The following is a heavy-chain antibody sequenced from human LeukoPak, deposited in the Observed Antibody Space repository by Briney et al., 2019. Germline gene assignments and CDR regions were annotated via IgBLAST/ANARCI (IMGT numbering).Heavy chain of an antibody. V-gene: IGHV4-34*01. D-gene: IGHD1-26*01. CDR1: DESFSGYY. J-gene: IGHJ4*02. CDR3: ARVSSGATTVDY. Sequence: SETLSLTCAVYDESFSGYYCSWIRQPPGKGLEWIGEIYHSGSTNYNPSLKSRVTISVDKSKNQFSLKLSSVTAADTAVYYCARVSSGATTVDYWGQGTLVTVSS. CDR2: IYHSGST.